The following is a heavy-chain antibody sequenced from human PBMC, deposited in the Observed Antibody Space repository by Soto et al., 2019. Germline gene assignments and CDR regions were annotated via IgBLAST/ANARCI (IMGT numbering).Heavy chain of an antibody. CDR3: ARDGGSSSWSSFYYYYGMDV. CDR2: ISSSSSYI. Sequence: GGSLRLSCAASGFTFSSYSMNWVRQAPGKGLEWVSSISSSSSYIYYADSVKGRFTISRDNAKNSLYLQMNSLRAEDTAVYYCARDGGSSSWSSFYYYYGMDVWGQGTTVTV. J-gene: IGHJ6*02. V-gene: IGHV3-21*01. D-gene: IGHD6-13*01. CDR1: GFTFSSYS.